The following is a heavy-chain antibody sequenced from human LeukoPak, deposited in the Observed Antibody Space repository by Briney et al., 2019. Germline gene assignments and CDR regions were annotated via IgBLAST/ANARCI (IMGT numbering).Heavy chain of an antibody. CDR3: ANYFSDSSGYYPPLVY. CDR2: IIPIFGTA. D-gene: IGHD3-22*01. CDR1: GGTFSSYA. Sequence: SVKVSCKASGGTFSSYAFSWVRQAPGQGLEWVGGIIPIFGTANYAQKFQGRVTITTDESTSTAYMELSSLRSEDTAVYYCANYFSDSSGYYPPLVYWGQGTLVTVS. V-gene: IGHV1-69*05. J-gene: IGHJ4*02.